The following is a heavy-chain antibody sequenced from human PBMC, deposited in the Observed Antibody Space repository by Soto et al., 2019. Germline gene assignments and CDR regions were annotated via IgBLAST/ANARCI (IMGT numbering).Heavy chain of an antibody. D-gene: IGHD2-15*01. Sequence: SETLSLTCAVYGGSFSGYYWSRIRQPPGKGLEWIGEINHSGSTNYNPSLKSRVTISVDTSKNQCSLKLSSVTAADTAVYYCARGEGYCSGGSCYSGSVYYYYYGMDVWGQGTTVTVSS. CDR2: INHSGST. J-gene: IGHJ6*02. CDR3: ARGEGYCSGGSCYSGSVYYYYYGMDV. V-gene: IGHV4-34*01. CDR1: GGSFSGYY.